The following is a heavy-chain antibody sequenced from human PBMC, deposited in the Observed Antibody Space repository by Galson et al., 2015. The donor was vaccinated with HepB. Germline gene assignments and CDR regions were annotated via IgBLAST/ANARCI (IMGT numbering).Heavy chain of an antibody. D-gene: IGHD3-10*01. J-gene: IGHJ6*02. CDR1: GFRFNSYG. V-gene: IGHV3-30*18. CDR2: ISYDGTNK. CDR3: AKDGLYFGSGTHSNAMDV. Sequence: SLRLSCAASGFRFNSYGIHRVRQAPGRGLQWVAFISYDGTNKYYGDSVKGRFTISRDNSKTTLYLQMNGLRGEDTAVYYCAKDGLYFGSGTHSNAMDVWGQGTTVIVSS.